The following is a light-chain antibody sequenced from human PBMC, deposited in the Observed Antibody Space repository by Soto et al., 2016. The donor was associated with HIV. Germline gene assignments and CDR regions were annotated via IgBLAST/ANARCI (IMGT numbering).Light chain of an antibody. CDR3: QVWDGSSDPSMV. CDR1: NIGSKS. V-gene: IGLV3-21*03. Sequence: SYVLTQPPSVSVAPGKTASITCVGNNIGSKSVHWYQQKSGQAPVLVVHDDSDRPSGIPERFSGSNSGNTATLTISRVEVGDEADYYCQVWDGSSDPSMVFGGGTKLTVL. J-gene: IGLJ2*01. CDR2: DDS.